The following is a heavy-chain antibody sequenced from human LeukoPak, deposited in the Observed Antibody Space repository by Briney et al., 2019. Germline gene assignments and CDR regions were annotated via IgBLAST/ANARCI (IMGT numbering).Heavy chain of an antibody. Sequence: SETLSLTCDVYYGSFSGYYWSWIRLSPGKGLEWIGEINHSGSTNYNPSLKSRLIISADMSKNQLSLKLSSVTAADTAVYYCARGYYSDTSGYYYYWGQGTLVTVSS. CDR3: ARGYYSDTSGYYYY. V-gene: IGHV4-34*01. D-gene: IGHD3-22*01. CDR2: INHSGST. J-gene: IGHJ4*02. CDR1: YGSFSGYY.